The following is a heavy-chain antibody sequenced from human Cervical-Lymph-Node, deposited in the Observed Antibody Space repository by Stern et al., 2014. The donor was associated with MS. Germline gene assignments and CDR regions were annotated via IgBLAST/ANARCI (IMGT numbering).Heavy chain of an antibody. V-gene: IGHV1-8*02. CDR1: GYTFTNHD. J-gene: IGHJ4*02. Sequence: QVQLVQSGAEVRKPGASVKVSCKASGYTFTNHDINWLRPATGQGPEWMGWINPYSGNTGFAQKFQGRVTLTSNTSISTAFMDLLSLRSEDTAVYFCARGPPLPDYSHSVDYWGQGTLVTVSS. D-gene: IGHD4-11*01. CDR2: INPYSGNT. CDR3: ARGPPLPDYSHSVDY.